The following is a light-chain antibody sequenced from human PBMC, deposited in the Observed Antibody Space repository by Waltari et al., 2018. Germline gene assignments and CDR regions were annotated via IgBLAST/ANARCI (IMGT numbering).Light chain of an antibody. CDR3: SAHTSSSTPYV. CDR1: SSAVGGYHY. V-gene: IGLV2-14*03. CDR2: DVS. Sequence: QSAPTLPASVSGSPGQSLTISCPGTSSAVGGYHYVSWYQQHPGKAPKLMIYDVSNRPSGVSNRFSGSKSGNTASLTISGLQAEDEADYYCSAHTSSSTPYVFGTGTKVTVL. J-gene: IGLJ1*01.